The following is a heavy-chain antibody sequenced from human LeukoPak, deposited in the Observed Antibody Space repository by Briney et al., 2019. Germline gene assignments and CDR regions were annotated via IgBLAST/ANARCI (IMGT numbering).Heavy chain of an antibody. J-gene: IGHJ3*02. CDR3: ARGPYGSSGTPDAFDI. Sequence: PGGSLRLSCAASGFTVSSDYMSWVRQAPGKGLEWVSVIYSGGTTHYADSVKGRFTISRDNSKNTLYLQMNSLRAEDTAVYYYARGPYGSSGTPDAFDIWGQGTMVTVSS. CDR2: IYSGGTT. D-gene: IGHD3-10*01. CDR1: GFTVSSDY. V-gene: IGHV3-66*01.